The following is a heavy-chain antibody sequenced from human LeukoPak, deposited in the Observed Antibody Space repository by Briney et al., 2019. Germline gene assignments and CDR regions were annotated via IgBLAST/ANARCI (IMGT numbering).Heavy chain of an antibody. CDR1: GFTFRYYA. CDR3: AKTNGYYSD. CDR2: ISDIGGST. V-gene: IGHV3-23*01. D-gene: IGHD3-22*01. Sequence: GGSLRLSCAASGFTFRYYAMSWVRQALGKGLEWVSSISDIGGSTNYADSVKGRFTISRDNSKNSLSLQVSSLRAEDTAVYYCAKTNGYYSDWGQGTLVTVSS. J-gene: IGHJ4*02.